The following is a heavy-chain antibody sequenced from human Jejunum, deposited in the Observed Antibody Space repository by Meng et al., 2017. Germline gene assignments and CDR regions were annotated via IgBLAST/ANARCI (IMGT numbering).Heavy chain of an antibody. D-gene: IGHD6-19*01. J-gene: IGHJ4*02. CDR1: GFSFSSYP. CDR2: ISYDGTNK. V-gene: IGHV3-30*04. CDR3: ARVGRYGYTSAWYDY. Sequence: GGSLRLSCAASGFSFSSYPLHWVRQAPAKGLEWVAVISYDGTNKYYADSVKGRFTISSDNSKNTLYLQMDSLRAEDTALYYCARVGRYGYTSAWYDYWGQGTLVTVSS.